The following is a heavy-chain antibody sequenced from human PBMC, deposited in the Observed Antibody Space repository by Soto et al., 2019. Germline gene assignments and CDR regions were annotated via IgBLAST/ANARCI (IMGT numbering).Heavy chain of an antibody. J-gene: IGHJ4*02. CDR1: GFTFSNAW. CDR2: IKSKTDGGTT. CDR3: TTDSDYYDSSGYYYGVY. D-gene: IGHD3-22*01. Sequence: EVQLVESGGGLVKPGGSLRLSCAASGFTFSNAWMNWVRQAPGKGLEWVGRIKSKTDGGTTDYAAPVKGRFTISRDDSKNTLYLQMNSLQTEDTAVYYCTTDSDYYDSSGYYYGVYWGQGTLVTVSS. V-gene: IGHV3-15*07.